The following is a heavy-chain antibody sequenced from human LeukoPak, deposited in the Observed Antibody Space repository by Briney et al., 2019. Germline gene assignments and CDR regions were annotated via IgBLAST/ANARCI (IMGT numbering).Heavy chain of an antibody. D-gene: IGHD5-24*01. Sequence: PSETLSHTCTVSGGFISSSSYYWGWIRQPPGKGREWIGRIYYSGSTYYNPSLKSRVTISVDTSKNQFSLKLSSVTAADTAVYYCARKLRLQLFFDYWGQGTLVTVSS. CDR3: ARKLRLQLFFDY. V-gene: IGHV4-39*01. J-gene: IGHJ4*02. CDR2: IYYSGST. CDR1: GGFISSSSYY.